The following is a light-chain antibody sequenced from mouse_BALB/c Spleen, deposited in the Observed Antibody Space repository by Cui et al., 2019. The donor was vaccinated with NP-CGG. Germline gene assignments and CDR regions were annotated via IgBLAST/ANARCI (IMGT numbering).Light chain of an antibody. CDR2: GTN. J-gene: IGLJ1*01. CDR1: TGAITTSNY. Sequence: QTVVTQESVLTTSPGETVTLTCRSSTGAITTSNYANWVQEEPDHLFTGLIGGTNNRAPGVPARFSGSLIGDKAALTITGAQTEDEAIYFCALWYSNHWVFGGGTKLTVL. CDR3: ALWYSNHWV. V-gene: IGLV1*01.